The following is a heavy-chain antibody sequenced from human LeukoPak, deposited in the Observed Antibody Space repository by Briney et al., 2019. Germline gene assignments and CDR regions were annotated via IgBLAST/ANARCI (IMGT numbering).Heavy chain of an antibody. Sequence: ASVKVSCMASGYTFTSNYIHWVRQAPGQGPEWMGIIHPSGGSTSYAQNFQGRVTMTKDTSTSTVYMELSSLRSEDTALYYCARLTMTTSAWYFDLWGRGTLVTVSS. D-gene: IGHD3-22*01. J-gene: IGHJ2*01. V-gene: IGHV1-46*01. CDR2: IHPSGGST. CDR3: ARLTMTTSAWYFDL. CDR1: GYTFTSNY.